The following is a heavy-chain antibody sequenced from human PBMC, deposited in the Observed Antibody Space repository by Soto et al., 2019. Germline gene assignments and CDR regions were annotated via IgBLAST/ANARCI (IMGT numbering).Heavy chain of an antibody. CDR3: TKLLYFDWPLGVDY. V-gene: IGHV3-15*01. CDR1: GFTFSNAW. CDR2: IKSKTDGGTT. Sequence: EVQLVESGGGLVKPGGSLRLSCAASGFTFSNAWMSWVRQAPGKGLEWVGRIKSKTDGGTTDYAAPVKGRFTISRDDSKNTLYRQMKSLKTEDTDVYYCTKLLYFDWPLGVDYWGQGTLVTVSS. J-gene: IGHJ4*02. D-gene: IGHD3-9*01.